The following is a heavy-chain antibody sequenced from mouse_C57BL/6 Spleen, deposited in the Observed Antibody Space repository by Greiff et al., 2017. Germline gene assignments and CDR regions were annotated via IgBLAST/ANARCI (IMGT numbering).Heavy chain of an antibody. CDR1: GYTFTSYW. D-gene: IGHD3-3*01. CDR2: IHPNSGST. V-gene: IGHV1-64*01. J-gene: IGHJ2*01. CDR3: ARNGDSTYYFDY. Sequence: QVQLQQPGAELVKPGASVKLSCKASGYTFTSYWMHWVKQRPGQGLEWIGMIHPNSGSTNYNEKFKSKATLTVDKSSSTAYMQLSSLTSEDSAVYYCARNGDSTYYFDYWGQGTTLTVSS.